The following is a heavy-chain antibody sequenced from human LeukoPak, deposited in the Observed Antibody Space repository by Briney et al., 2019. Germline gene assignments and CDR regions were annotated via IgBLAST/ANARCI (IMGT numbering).Heavy chain of an antibody. V-gene: IGHV4-39*01. Sequence: PSETLSLTCTVSGGSISSSSYYWGWIRQPPGKGLEWIGSTYYSGSTYYNPSLKSRVTISVDTSKNQFSLKLSSVTAADTAVYYCARSDIVVVVAATEVRWFDPWGQGTLVTVSS. CDR2: TYYSGST. J-gene: IGHJ5*02. CDR3: ARSDIVVVVAATEVRWFDP. D-gene: IGHD2-15*01. CDR1: GGSISSSSYY.